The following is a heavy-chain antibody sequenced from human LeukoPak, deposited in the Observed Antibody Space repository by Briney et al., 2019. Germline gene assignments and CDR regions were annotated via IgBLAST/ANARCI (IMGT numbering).Heavy chain of an antibody. Sequence: GSLRLSCATSGFTFSKSCMSWLRQTPEKGLEWVANIKEDGSAKYYVDSVKGRFTISRDNAKNSLYLQMNSLRAEDTAVYYCAKDDEGYYWGQGILVTVSS. CDR2: IKEDGSAK. V-gene: IGHV3-7*04. D-gene: IGHD3-3*01. CDR3: AKDDEGYY. CDR1: GFTFSKSC. J-gene: IGHJ4*02.